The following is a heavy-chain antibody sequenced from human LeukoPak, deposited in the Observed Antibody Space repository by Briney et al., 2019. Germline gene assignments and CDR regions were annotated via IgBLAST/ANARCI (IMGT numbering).Heavy chain of an antibody. V-gene: IGHV3-23*01. D-gene: IGHD2-15*01. CDR2: ISGGGSSA. J-gene: IGHJ5*02. CDR3: ARRVVVAAINWFDR. CDR1: GFSFRNYA. Sequence: PGGSLRLSCAASGFSFRNYAMSWVRQAPGKGLEWVSSISGGGSSAYYADSVKGRFTISRDNSKNTLYLQMNSLRAEDTAVYYCARRVVVAAINWFDRWGQGTLVTVSS.